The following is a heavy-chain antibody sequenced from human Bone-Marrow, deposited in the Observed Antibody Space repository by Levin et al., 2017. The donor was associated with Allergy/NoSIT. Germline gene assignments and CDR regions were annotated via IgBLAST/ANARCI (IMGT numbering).Heavy chain of an antibody. V-gene: IGHV1-24*01. Sequence: LTDLSMHWVRQAPGKGLEWMAGFDTEDAEIVYAQQFQGRVTLTEDTSTDTAYMHLSSLTSEDTAMYYCATELGWMQRNWGQGTLVTVAS. D-gene: IGHD2-21*01. CDR2: FDTEDAEI. CDR3: ATELGWMQRN. J-gene: IGHJ4*02. CDR1: LTDLS.